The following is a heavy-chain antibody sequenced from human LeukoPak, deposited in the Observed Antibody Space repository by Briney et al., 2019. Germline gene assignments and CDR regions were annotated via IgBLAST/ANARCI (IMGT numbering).Heavy chain of an antibody. J-gene: IGHJ3*02. V-gene: IGHV4-59*01. CDR2: IYYSGST. Sequence: SETLSLTCTVSGGSISSYYWSWIRQPPGKGLEWIGYIYYSGSTNYNPSLKSRVTISVDTSKNQFSLKLSSVTAADTAVYYCARAMKQFRDDAFDIWGQGTMVTDSS. CDR1: GGSISSYY. CDR3: ARAMKQFRDDAFDI. D-gene: IGHD3-10*01.